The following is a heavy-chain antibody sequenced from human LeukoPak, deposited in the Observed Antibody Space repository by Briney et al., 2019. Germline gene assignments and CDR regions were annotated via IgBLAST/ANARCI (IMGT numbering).Heavy chain of an antibody. V-gene: IGHV4-59*01. D-gene: IGHD3-22*01. CDR1: GGSISSYY. CDR3: ARGGGGYYYDSSEAFDI. Sequence: SETLSLTCTVSGGSISSYYWSWIRQPPGKGLEWIGYIYYSGSTNYNPSLKSRVTISVDTSKNQFSLKLSSVTAADTAVYYCARGGGGYYYDSSEAFDIWGQGTMVTVSS. CDR2: IYYSGST. J-gene: IGHJ3*02.